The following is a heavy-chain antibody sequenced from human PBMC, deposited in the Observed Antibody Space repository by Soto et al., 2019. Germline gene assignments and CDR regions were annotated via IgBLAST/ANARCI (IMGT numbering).Heavy chain of an antibody. J-gene: IGHJ4*02. D-gene: IGHD6-13*01. CDR3: ASGSSSWLYDFDY. CDR2: IYYRGST. CDR1: GGSISSGDYY. V-gene: IGHV4-30-4*01. Sequence: QVQLQESGPGLVKPSQTLSLTCTVSGGSISSGDYYWSWIRQPPGKGREWIGYIYYRGSTYYNPSLKRRVTISVHTSKNQFSLKLSSVNAADTAVYYCASGSSSWLYDFDYWGQGTLVTVSS.